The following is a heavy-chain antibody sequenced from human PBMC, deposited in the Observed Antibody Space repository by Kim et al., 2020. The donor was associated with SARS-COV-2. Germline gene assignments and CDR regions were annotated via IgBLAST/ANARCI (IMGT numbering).Heavy chain of an antibody. CDR2: INHSGST. Sequence: SETLSLTCAVYGGSFSGYYWSWIRQPPGKGLEWIGEINHSGSTNYNPSLKSRVTISVDTSKNQFSLKLSSVTAADTAVYYCARVRGPRYSSSCPFDYWG. V-gene: IGHV4-34*01. D-gene: IGHD6-6*01. J-gene: IGHJ4*01. CDR3: ARVRGPRYSSSCPFDY. CDR1: GGSFSGYY.